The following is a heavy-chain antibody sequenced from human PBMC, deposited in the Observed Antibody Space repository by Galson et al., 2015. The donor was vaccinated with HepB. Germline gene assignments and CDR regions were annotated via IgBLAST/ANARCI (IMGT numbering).Heavy chain of an antibody. CDR2: ISAYNGNT. CDR1: GYTFTSYG. V-gene: IGHV1-18*04. Sequence: SVKVSCKASGYTFTSYGISWVRQAPGQGLEWMGWISAYNGNTNYAQKFQGRVTITRDTSASTAYMELSSLRSEDTAVYYCASPDPDIVVVPAAIADCSGGSCYSFQHWGQGTLVTVSS. D-gene: IGHD2-2*01. CDR3: ASPDPDIVVVPAAIADCSGGSCYSFQH. J-gene: IGHJ1*01.